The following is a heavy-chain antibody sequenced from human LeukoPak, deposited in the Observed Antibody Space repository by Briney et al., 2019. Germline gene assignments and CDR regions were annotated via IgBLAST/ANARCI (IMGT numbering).Heavy chain of an antibody. CDR2: IYHSGST. D-gene: IGHD2-21*01. CDR1: GYSMTSAYY. V-gene: IGHV4-38-2*01. J-gene: IGHJ4*02. CDR3: ASFSYCGGDCPAY. Sequence: SETLSLACAVSGYSMTSAYYWGWIRQPPGKGLEWIGNIYHSGSTYYSPSLKSRVTISVDTSKSQFSLKLTSVTAADTAVYYCASFSYCGGDCPAYWGQGTLVTVSS.